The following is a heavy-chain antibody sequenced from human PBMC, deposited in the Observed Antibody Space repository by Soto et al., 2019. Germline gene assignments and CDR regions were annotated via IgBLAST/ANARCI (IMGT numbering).Heavy chain of an antibody. CDR2: IKSKTDGVTT. D-gene: IGHD3-10*01. Sequence: GGSLRLSCAASGFTFSNAWMSWVRQAPGKGLEWVGRIKSKTDGVTTDYAAPVKGRFTISRDDSKNTLYLQMNSLKTEDPAVYYCTTGSGDFDIWGQGTMVTVSS. V-gene: IGHV3-15*01. J-gene: IGHJ3*02. CDR1: GFTFSNAW. CDR3: TTGSGDFDI.